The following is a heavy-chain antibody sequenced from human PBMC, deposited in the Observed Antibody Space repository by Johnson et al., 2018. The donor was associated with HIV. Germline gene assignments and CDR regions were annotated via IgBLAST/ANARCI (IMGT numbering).Heavy chain of an antibody. CDR3: ATVYYDILTGYYYDAFDI. V-gene: IGHV3-30-3*01. D-gene: IGHD3-9*01. CDR2: ILYDGSNK. CDR1: GFTFSSYA. J-gene: IGHJ3*02. Sequence: QVQLVESGGGVVQPGRSLRLSCAASGFTFSSYAMYWVRQAPGKGLEWVAGILYDGSNKYHADSLKGRFTISRDNSKNTLYLQMNSLRAEDTALYYCATVYYDILTGYYYDAFDIWGQGTMVTVSS.